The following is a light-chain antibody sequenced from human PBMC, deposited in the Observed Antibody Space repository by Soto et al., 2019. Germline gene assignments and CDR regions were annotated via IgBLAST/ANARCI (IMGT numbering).Light chain of an antibody. CDR2: LDT. V-gene: IGLV1-47*02. Sequence: QSVLTQPPSAASTPGQRVTLSCSGSSSNIGTFYVYWYQHLPETAPRLLIYLDTQRPSGVPDRFSGSKSGTSASLAISGLRSEDEGIYYCAAWDDSLNAYVFGTGTNVTVL. CDR1: SSNIGTFY. CDR3: AAWDDSLNAYV. J-gene: IGLJ1*01.